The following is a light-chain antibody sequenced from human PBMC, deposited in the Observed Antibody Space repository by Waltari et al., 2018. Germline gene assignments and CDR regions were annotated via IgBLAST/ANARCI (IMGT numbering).Light chain of an antibody. Sequence: DIRMTQSPSTLSASVGARVTFTCRASQSVSSSLAWFQQKPGKAPKLLIYTASTLQSGVPSRFSGSGSGTEFMLTISSLQPDDFATYYCQQYKSYSAYSFGQGTRLEI. V-gene: IGKV1-5*03. J-gene: IGKJ2*03. CDR2: TAS. CDR3: QQYKSYSAYS. CDR1: QSVSSS.